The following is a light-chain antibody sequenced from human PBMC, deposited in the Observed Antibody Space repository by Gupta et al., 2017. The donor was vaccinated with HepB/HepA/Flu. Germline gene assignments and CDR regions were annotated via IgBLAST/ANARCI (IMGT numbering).Light chain of an antibody. CDR3: QSADSSGTYPWV. CDR1: VLPKQY. Sequence: SYELTQPPSVSVSPGQTTRITCSGDVLPKQYAYWYKQKPGQAPVLVIYKDYERPSGIPERFSGSSSGTTATLTISEVQAEDEADYYCQSADSSGTYPWVFGGGTKLTVL. CDR2: KDY. V-gene: IGLV3-25*03. J-gene: IGLJ3*02.